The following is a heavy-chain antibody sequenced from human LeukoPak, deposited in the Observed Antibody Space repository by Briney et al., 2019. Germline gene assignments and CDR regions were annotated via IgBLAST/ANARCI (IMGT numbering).Heavy chain of an antibody. V-gene: IGHV5-51*01. CDR1: GNTSSHYW. CDR3: ARRARGVYYNWLDP. D-gene: IGHD5/OR15-5a*01. Sequence: GESLTISCKGSGNTSSHYWIAWVRQMPGEGLEWMGIIYPGDSDTRYSPSFQGQVAISADKSINTAYLHWSSLKPSDTAMYYCARRARGVYYNWLDPWGQGTLVTVSS. CDR2: IYPGDSDT. J-gene: IGHJ5*02.